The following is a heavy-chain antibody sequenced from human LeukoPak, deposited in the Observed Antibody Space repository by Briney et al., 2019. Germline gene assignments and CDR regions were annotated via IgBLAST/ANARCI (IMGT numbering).Heavy chain of an antibody. Sequence: ASVKVSCKASGYTFTGYYMHWVRQAPGQGLEWMGWINPNSGGTSYAQKFQGRVTMTGDTSTSTTYMELNSLRSEDTAVYYCARNVASGFDSWGQGTLATVSS. J-gene: IGHJ4*02. V-gene: IGHV1-2*02. CDR2: INPNSGGT. CDR1: GYTFTGYY. CDR3: ARNVASGFDS. D-gene: IGHD3-10*01.